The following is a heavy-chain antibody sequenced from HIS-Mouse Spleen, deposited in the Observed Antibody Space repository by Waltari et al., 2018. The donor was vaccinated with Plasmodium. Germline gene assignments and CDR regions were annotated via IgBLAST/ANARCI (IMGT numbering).Heavy chain of an antibody. J-gene: IGHJ4*02. Sequence: QLQLQESGPGLVKPSETLSLTCTVSGGSSSSSSYYGGWIRQPPGKGLEWIGSIYYSGSTYYNPSLKSRVTISVDTSKNQFSLKLSSVTAADTAVYYCAGIVVVTAIPNDYWGQGTLVTVSS. CDR1: GGSSSSSSYY. V-gene: IGHV4-39*07. D-gene: IGHD2-21*02. CDR2: IYYSGST. CDR3: AGIVVVTAIPNDY.